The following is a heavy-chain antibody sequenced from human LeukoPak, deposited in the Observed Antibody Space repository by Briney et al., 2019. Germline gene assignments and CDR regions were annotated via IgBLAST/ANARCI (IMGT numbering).Heavy chain of an antibody. D-gene: IGHD3-22*01. V-gene: IGHV1-2*02. CDR2: INPNSGGT. Sequence: GASVKVSCKASGYTFTGYYMHWVRQAPGQGLEWMGWINPNSGGTNYAQKFQGRVTMTRDTSISTAYMELSRLRSDDTAVYYCAKGKWAYSSGFDYWGQGTLVTVSS. CDR1: GYTFTGYY. J-gene: IGHJ4*02. CDR3: AKGKWAYSSGFDY.